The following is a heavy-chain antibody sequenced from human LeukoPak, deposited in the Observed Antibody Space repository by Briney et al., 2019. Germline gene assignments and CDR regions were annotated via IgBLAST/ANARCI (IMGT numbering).Heavy chain of an antibody. CDR2: TNPNSGGT. CDR1: GYTFTSYY. Sequence: GASXXVSCKASGYTFTSYYMHWLRQAPGQGLEWMGWTNPNSGGTNYAQKFRGRVTMTRDTSISTAYKELSRLRSDDTAVYYCASNPRRIAAAVPFDYWGQGTLVTVSS. CDR3: ASNPRRIAAAVPFDY. D-gene: IGHD6-13*01. J-gene: IGHJ4*02. V-gene: IGHV1-2*02.